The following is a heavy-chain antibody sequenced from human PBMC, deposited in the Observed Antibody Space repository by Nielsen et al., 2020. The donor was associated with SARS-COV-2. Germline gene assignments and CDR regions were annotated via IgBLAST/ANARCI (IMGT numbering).Heavy chain of an antibody. V-gene: IGHV6-1*01. J-gene: IGHJ6*03. CDR3: ARARGAYGDYYYYYYTDV. Sequence: SQTLSLTCSIPGDSVSSSSAAWNWLRQSPSRGLEWLGRTYYRSKWYNDYAVSVKSRVTINPDTSKNQFSLHLNSVTPEDTAVYYCARARGAYGDYYYYYYTDVWCKGTTVTVSS. CDR2: TYYRSKWYN. D-gene: IGHD4-17*01. CDR1: GDSVSSSSAA.